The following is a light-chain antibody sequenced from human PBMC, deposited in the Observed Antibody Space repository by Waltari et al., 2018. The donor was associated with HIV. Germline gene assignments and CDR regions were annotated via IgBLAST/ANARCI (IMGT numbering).Light chain of an antibody. V-gene: IGLV3-21*04. CDR2: YDS. CDR1: NIGSKS. J-gene: IGLJ1*01. CDR3: QVWDSSSDAYV. Sequence: SYVLAQPPSVSVAPGQTARITCGGNNIGSKSVHWYQQKPGQAPVVVIYYDSDRPSGIPELFSGSNSGNTATLTISRVEAGDEADYYCQVWDSSSDAYVFGTGTKVTVL.